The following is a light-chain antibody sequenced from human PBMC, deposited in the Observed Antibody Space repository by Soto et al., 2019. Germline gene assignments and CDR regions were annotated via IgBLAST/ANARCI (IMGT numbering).Light chain of an antibody. Sequence: SYELTQPPSVSVAPGKTARITCGGNNIGSKSVHWCQQKPCQAPVLVIYYDNDRPSGIPERFSGSNSGNTATLTISRVEAGHEADYYCQVWDTSSDHVVFGGGTKLTV. J-gene: IGLJ2*01. CDR1: NIGSKS. CDR2: YDN. CDR3: QVWDTSSDHVV. V-gene: IGLV3-21*04.